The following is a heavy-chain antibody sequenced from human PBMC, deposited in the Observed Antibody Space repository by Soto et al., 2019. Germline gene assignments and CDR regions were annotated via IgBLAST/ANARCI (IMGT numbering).Heavy chain of an antibody. CDR1: GGTFSSFA. CDR3: ARDRDHTYDY. V-gene: IGHV1-69*01. J-gene: IGHJ4*02. CDR2: LIPIFGTT. Sequence: QVQLVQSGAEVKKPGSSVKVSCKASGGTFSSFAISWVRQAPGQGLEWMGGLIPIFGTTNYAQKFQGRVTITADESTSTAYMEVTTLRSEDTAVYYCARDRDHTYDYWGQGTLVTVSS.